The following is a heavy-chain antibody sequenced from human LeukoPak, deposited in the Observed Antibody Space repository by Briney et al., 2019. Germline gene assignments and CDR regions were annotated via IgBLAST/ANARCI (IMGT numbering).Heavy chain of an antibody. CDR1: GYTFTGYY. Sequence: ASVKVSCKASGYTFTGYYMHWVRQAPGRGLEWMGWINPNSGGTNYAQKFQGRVTMTRDTSISTAYMDLTRLRSDDTAVYYCARGVDILTGYYLGYWGQGTLVTVSS. J-gene: IGHJ4*02. CDR3: ARGVDILTGYYLGY. CDR2: INPNSGGT. D-gene: IGHD3-9*01. V-gene: IGHV1-2*02.